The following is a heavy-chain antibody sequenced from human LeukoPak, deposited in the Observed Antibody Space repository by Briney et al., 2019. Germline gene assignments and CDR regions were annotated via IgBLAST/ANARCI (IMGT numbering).Heavy chain of an antibody. Sequence: PGGSLRLSCAASGFTFSSYGMHWVRQAPGKGLEWVAFIRYDGSNKYYADSVKGRFTISRDNSKNTPYLQMNSLRAEDTAVYYCAKGEFRYYDFWSGYYSGSDYFDYWGQGTLVTVSS. D-gene: IGHD3-3*01. J-gene: IGHJ4*02. CDR1: GFTFSSYG. CDR3: AKGEFRYYDFWSGYYSGSDYFDY. V-gene: IGHV3-30*02. CDR2: IRYDGSNK.